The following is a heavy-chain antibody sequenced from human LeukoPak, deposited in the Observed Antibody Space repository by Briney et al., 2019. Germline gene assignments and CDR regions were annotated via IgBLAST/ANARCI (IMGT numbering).Heavy chain of an antibody. D-gene: IGHD1-1*01. Sequence: PSETLSLSCTVSGGSISNYYWTWIRQPPGKGLEWIGYIYNSRSTKYNPSLESRVTISVDTSKNQFSLKLSSVTAADTAVYYCARVGDWNDLVYWGQGTLVTVSS. CDR2: IYNSRST. CDR3: ARVGDWNDLVY. J-gene: IGHJ4*02. CDR1: GGSISNYY. V-gene: IGHV4-59*01.